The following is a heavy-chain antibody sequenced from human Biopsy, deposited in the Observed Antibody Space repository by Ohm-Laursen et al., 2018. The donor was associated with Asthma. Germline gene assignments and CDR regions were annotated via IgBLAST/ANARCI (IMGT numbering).Heavy chain of an antibody. CDR2: ISYDGGNK. CDR3: ARTHERWTSIQDDALDI. Sequence: LRLSCAASGFTFSIYDIHWVRQAPGKGLEWVAVISYDGGNKFYGDSVKGRFTLSRDNSRNTLYLQMNSLRVEDTAIYYCARTHERWTSIQDDALDIWGQGTMVNVSS. CDR1: GFTFSIYD. D-gene: IGHD4-23*01. V-gene: IGHV3-30*03. J-gene: IGHJ3*02.